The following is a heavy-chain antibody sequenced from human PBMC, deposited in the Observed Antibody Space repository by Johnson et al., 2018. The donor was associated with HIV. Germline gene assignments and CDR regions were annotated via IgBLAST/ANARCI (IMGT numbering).Heavy chain of an antibody. Sequence: VQLVESGGGLVQPGGSLRLSCAASGFTFSSYDMHWVRQATGKGLEWVSAIGTAGDTYYPGSVKGRFTISRENAKNSLYLQMNSLRAGDTAVYYCAAMDGSGSYWAFDIWGQGTMVTVSS. J-gene: IGHJ3*02. CDR3: AAMDGSGSYWAFDI. V-gene: IGHV3-13*01. D-gene: IGHD3-10*01. CDR2: IGTAGDT. CDR1: GFTFSSYD.